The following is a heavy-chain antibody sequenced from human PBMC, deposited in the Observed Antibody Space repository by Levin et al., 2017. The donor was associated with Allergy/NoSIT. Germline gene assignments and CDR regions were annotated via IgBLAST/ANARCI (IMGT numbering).Heavy chain of an antibody. J-gene: IGHJ5*02. CDR3: ARGRSVVEPAAHLGFFDL. D-gene: IGHD1-14*01. V-gene: IGHV4-34*01. Sequence: SETLSLTCGAYGGSFRGYYWSWIRQPPGRGLEWLGEIDHGGSTNYNPSLKNRVTVSLDMSNNLISLRLTSVTAADTAVYFCARGRSVVEPAAHLGFFDLWGQGALVTVSS. CDR2: IDHGGST. CDR1: GGSFRGYY.